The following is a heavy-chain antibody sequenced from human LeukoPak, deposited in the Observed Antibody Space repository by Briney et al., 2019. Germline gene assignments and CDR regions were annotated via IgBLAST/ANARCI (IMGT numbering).Heavy chain of an antibody. D-gene: IGHD3-22*01. J-gene: IGHJ4*02. CDR3: ARGYYDSSGYYISPFGN. V-gene: IGHV3-66*01. CDR1: GITVSSHY. Sequence: PGGSLRLSCAASGITVSSHYMSWVRQAPGKGLEWVSIIYRGGETYYADSVKGRFTISRDNSKNTLSLQMNSLRAEDTAVYYCARGYYDSSGYYISPFGNWGQGTLVTVSS. CDR2: IYRGGET.